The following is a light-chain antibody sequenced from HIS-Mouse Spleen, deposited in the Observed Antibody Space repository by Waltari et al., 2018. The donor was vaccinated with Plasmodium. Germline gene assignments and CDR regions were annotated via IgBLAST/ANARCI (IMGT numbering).Light chain of an antibody. Sequence: SYELTQPPSVSVSPGQTASITCSGDKLGYKYACWYQQKPGQSPVLVIYQDSKRPSGIPGPFPCSNSGKTATLTIRGTQAMDEADYYCQAWDSSTVVFGGGTKLTVL. CDR1: KLGYKY. CDR3: QAWDSSTVV. V-gene: IGLV3-1*01. CDR2: QDS. J-gene: IGLJ2*01.